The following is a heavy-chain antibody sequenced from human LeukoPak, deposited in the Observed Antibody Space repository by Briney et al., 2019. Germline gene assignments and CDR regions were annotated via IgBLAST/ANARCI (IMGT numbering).Heavy chain of an antibody. CDR1: GITLSNYG. D-gene: IGHD3-22*01. V-gene: IGHV3-23*01. Sequence: PGGSLRLSCAVSGITLSNYGMSWVRQAPGKGLEWVAGISGSGGGTIYADSVKGRFTISRDNAKNTLYLQMNSLRAEDTAVYFCATRGVVIRVILVGFHKEAYYFDSWGQGALVTVSS. CDR3: ATRGVVIRVILVGFHKEAYYFDS. J-gene: IGHJ4*02. CDR2: ISGSGGGT.